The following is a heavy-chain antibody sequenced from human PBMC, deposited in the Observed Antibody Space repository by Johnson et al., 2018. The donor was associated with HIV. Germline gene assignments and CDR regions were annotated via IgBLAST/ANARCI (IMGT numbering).Heavy chain of an antibody. V-gene: IGHV3-30*04. CDR2: ISYDGSNK. D-gene: IGHD1-26*01. J-gene: IGHJ3*02. CDR3: AKGGMGALRDAFDI. CDR1: GFTFSSYA. Sequence: QVQLVESGGGVVQPGRSLRLSCAASGFTFSSYAMHWVRQAPGKGLEWVAVISYDGSNKYYADSVKCRFTISRDNSKSTLYLQMNSLRAEDTAVYNCAKGGMGALRDAFDIWGPGTMVTVSS.